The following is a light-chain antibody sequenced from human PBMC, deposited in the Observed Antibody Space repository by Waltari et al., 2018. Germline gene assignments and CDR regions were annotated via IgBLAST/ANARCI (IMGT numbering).Light chain of an antibody. Sequence: QSALTQPASVSGSPGQSITISCTGTSSDVGGYNFVSWYQQHPGKAPKLMIYDVSNRHSGVSNRFSGSKSGNTASLTISGLQAEDEADYYCSSYTSSDTPVFGTGTKVTVV. CDR2: DVS. V-gene: IGLV2-14*01. CDR1: SSDVGGYNF. CDR3: SSYTSSDTPV. J-gene: IGLJ1*01.